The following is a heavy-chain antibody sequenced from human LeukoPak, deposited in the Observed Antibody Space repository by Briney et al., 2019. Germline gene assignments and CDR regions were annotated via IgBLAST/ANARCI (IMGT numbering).Heavy chain of an antibody. D-gene: IGHD2-15*01. CDR2: ISSDGSDK. CDR3: AKKGYCSGGNCYSYHFDS. J-gene: IGHJ4*02. Sequence: PGGSLRLSCAASGFSFSYYGMHWVRQVPGKGLEWVAVISSDGSDKHYADSVKGRFTTSRDNSKNTIYLQMNSLRAEDTAIYYCAKKGYCSGGNCYSYHFDSWGQGILVTVSS. V-gene: IGHV3-30*18. CDR1: GFSFSYYG.